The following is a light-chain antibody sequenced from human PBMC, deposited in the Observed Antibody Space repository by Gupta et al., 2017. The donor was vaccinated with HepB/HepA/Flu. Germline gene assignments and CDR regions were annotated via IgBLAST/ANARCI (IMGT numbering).Light chain of an antibody. CDR2: GKN. CDR1: SLRSYY. J-gene: IGLJ2*01. CDR3: NSRDSP. V-gene: IGLV3-19*01. Sequence: SSELTQDPAVSVALGQTVRITCQGDSLRSYYASWYQQKPGQAPVLVIYGKNNRPSGIPDRFSGSSSGNTASLTITGAQAEDEADYYCNSRDSPFGGGTKLTVL.